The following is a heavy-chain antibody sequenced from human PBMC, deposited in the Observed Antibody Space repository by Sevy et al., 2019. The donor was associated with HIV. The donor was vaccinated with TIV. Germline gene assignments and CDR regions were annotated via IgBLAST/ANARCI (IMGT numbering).Heavy chain of an antibody. J-gene: IGHJ3*02. CDR3: AKDLGDPVAFDI. D-gene: IGHD2-21*02. CDR1: GFTFSIYA. CDR2: EAGSGGST. Sequence: GGSLRLSCAASGFTFSIYAMNWVRQAPGKGLEWVSGEAGSGGSTYHADSVKGRFTISRDASKSTLYLQMNSLRAEDTAVYYCAKDLGDPVAFDIWGQGTMVTVSS. V-gene: IGHV3-23*01.